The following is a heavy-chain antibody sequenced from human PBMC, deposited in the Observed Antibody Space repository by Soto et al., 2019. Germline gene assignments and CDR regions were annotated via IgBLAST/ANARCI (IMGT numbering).Heavy chain of an antibody. D-gene: IGHD2-15*01. J-gene: IGHJ4*02. CDR1: GFTFSSFW. CDR2: ISGSGGST. Sequence: PGGSLRLSCAVSGFTFSSFWMHWVRQAPGKGLEWVSAISGSGGSTYYADSVKGRFTISRDNSKNTLYLQMNSLRAEDTAVYYCAKSQVVAVPPAGPGLDYWGQGTLVTVSS. V-gene: IGHV3-23*01. CDR3: AKSQVVAVPPAGPGLDY.